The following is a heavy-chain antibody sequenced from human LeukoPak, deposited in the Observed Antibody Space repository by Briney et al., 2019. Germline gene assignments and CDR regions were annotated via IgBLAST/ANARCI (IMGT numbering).Heavy chain of an antibody. CDR3: ARAAYYDFWSGAHYYYYYMDV. Sequence: SETLSLTCTVSGGSISSYYWSWIRQPPGKGLEWLGYIYYSGSTNYNPSLKSRVTISVDTSKNQFSLKLSSVTAADTAVYYCARAAYYDFWSGAHYYYYYMDVWGKGTTVTVSS. CDR1: GGSISSYY. CDR2: IYYSGST. J-gene: IGHJ6*03. D-gene: IGHD3-3*01. V-gene: IGHV4-59*01.